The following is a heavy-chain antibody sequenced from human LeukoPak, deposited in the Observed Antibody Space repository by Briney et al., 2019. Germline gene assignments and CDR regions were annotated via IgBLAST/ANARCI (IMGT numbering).Heavy chain of an antibody. CDR2: IYHSGST. V-gene: IGHV4-4*02. D-gene: IGHD3-10*01. J-gene: IGHJ5*02. CDR3: AKLGNYYGSGSYPFDP. Sequence: SETLSLTCAVSGGSISSSNWWSWVRQPPGKGLEWIGEIYHSGSTNYNPSLKSRVTISVDKSKNQFSLKLSSVTAADTAVYYCAKLGNYYGSGSYPFDPWGQGTLVTVSS. CDR1: GGSISSSNW.